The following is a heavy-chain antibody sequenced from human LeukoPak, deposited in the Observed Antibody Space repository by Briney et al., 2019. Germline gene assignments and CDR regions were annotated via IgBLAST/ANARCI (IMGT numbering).Heavy chain of an antibody. V-gene: IGHV3-21*01. Sequence: GGSLRLSCAASGFTFSSYSMNWVRQAPGKGLEWVSFISSSSSYIYYADSVKGRFTISRDNAKNSLYLQMNSLRAEDTAVYYCARDYDFWSGYLGYWGQGTLVTVSS. J-gene: IGHJ4*02. CDR2: ISSSSSYI. CDR1: GFTFSSYS. CDR3: ARDYDFWSGYLGY. D-gene: IGHD3-3*01.